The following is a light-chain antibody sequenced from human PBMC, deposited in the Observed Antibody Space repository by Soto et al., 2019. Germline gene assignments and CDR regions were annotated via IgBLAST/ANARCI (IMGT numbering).Light chain of an antibody. V-gene: IGKV1-8*01. CDR1: QGISSY. CDR2: AAS. Sequence: AIRMTQSPSSLSASTGDRVTITCRASQGISSYLAWYQQKPGKAPKLLIYAASTLQSGVPSRFSGSGSGTEFTLTISSLQSEDFAVYYCQHHYNWPITFGQGTRLEI. J-gene: IGKJ5*01. CDR3: QHHYNWPIT.